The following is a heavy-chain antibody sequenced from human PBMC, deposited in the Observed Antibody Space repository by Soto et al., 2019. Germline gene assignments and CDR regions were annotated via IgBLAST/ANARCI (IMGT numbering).Heavy chain of an antibody. Sequence: QVQLVQSGAEVKKPGASVKVSCKASGYTFTSYYMHWVRQAPGQGLEWMGIINPSGGSTSYAQKFQGRVTMTRDTSTRTVYMELSSLRSEDTAVYYCARGGDGYNSAGPGYGMDVWGQGTTVTVSS. J-gene: IGHJ6*02. CDR3: ARGGDGYNSAGPGYGMDV. CDR1: GYTFTSYY. V-gene: IGHV1-46*01. D-gene: IGHD5-12*01. CDR2: INPSGGST.